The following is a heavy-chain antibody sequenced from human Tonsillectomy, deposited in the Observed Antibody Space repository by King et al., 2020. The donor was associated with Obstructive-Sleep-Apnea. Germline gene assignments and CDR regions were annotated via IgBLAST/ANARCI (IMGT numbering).Heavy chain of an antibody. V-gene: IGHV3-43D*03. CDR2: ITWNGGSA. J-gene: IGHJ4*02. CDR1: GFNFDDYD. D-gene: IGHD4-23*01. Sequence: VQLVESGGVVVQPGGSLRLSCAASGFNFDDYDMHWVRQGPGKGLEWVSLITWNGGSAFYADSVKGRFTISRDNSKNSLYLQMNSLRGEDTALYYCAKVDYGGKGPFDYWGQGTLVTVSS. CDR3: AKVDYGGKGPFDY.